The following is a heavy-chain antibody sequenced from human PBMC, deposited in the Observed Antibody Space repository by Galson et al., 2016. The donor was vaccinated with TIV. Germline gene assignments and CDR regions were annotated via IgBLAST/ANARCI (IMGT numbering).Heavy chain of an antibody. D-gene: IGHD7-27*01. J-gene: IGHJ4*02. CDR1: GYIFINYY. V-gene: IGHV1-2*02. Sequence: SVKVSCKASGYIFINYYIHWVRQAPGQGLEWLGWFNPDSGATQYAQKFQGGVTMTRDTSIRTAYMELRRLISDDTAVYYCARVNWARAFDYWGQGTQVTVSS. CDR3: ARVNWARAFDY. CDR2: FNPDSGAT.